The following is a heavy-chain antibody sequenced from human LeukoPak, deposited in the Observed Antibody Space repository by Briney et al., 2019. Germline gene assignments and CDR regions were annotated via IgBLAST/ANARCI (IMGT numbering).Heavy chain of an antibody. CDR1: GGSISSGGYY. Sequence: SQTLSLTCTVSGGSISSGGYYWSWIRQHPGKGLEWIGYIYYSGSTYYNPSLKSRVTISVGTSKNQFSLKLSSVTAADTAVYYCARAEITMVRGASYLFDYWGQGTLVTVSS. CDR2: IYYSGST. D-gene: IGHD3-10*01. J-gene: IGHJ4*02. CDR3: ARAEITMVRGASYLFDY. V-gene: IGHV4-31*03.